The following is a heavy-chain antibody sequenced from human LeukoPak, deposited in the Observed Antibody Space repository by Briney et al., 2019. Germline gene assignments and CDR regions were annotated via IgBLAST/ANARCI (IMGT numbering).Heavy chain of an antibody. D-gene: IGHD3-3*01. V-gene: IGHV1-18*01. J-gene: IGHJ4*02. CDR2: ISAYNGNT. Sequence: GASVTVSCTASGYTFTSYGISWVRQAPGQGLEWMGWISAYNGNTNYAQKLQGRVTMTTDTSTSTAYMELRSLRSDDTAVYYCARDFEHGFLEWLWGQGTLVTVSS. CDR3: ARDFEHGFLEWL. CDR1: GYTFTSYG.